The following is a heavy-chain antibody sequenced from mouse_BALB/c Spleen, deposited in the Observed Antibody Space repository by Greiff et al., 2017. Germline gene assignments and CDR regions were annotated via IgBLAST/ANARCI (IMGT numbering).Heavy chain of an antibody. CDR1: GYTFTDYY. V-gene: IGHV1-77*01. CDR2: IYPGSGNT. J-gene: IGHJ4*01. D-gene: IGHD1-1*01. CDR3: ARSGSLRYVNYAMDY. Sequence: QVQLQQSGAELARPGASVKLSCKASGYTFTDYYINWVKQRTGQGLEWIGEIYPGSGNTYYNEKFKGKATLTADKSSSTAYMQLSSLTSEDSAVYFCARSGSLRYVNYAMDYWGQGTSVTVSS.